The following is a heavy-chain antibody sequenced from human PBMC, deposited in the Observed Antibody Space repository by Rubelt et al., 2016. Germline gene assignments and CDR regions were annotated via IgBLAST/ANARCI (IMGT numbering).Heavy chain of an antibody. CDR2: IIPILGIA. Sequence: QVQLVQSGAEVKKPGSSVKVSCKASGGTFSSYAISWVRQAPGQGLEWMGRIIPILGIANYAQKFQGRVTITADKSTSTAYMERSSLRSEDTAVYYCRGIWGSYIDYWGQGTLVTVSS. V-gene: IGHV1-69*04. D-gene: IGHD3-16*01. CDR3: RGIWGSYIDY. CDR1: GGTFSSYA. J-gene: IGHJ4*02.